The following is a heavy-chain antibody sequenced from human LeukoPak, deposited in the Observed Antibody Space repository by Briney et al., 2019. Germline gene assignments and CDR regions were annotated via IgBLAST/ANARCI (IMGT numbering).Heavy chain of an antibody. CDR2: ISNGKT. D-gene: IGHD2-15*01. V-gene: IGHV3-23*01. J-gene: IGHJ5*02. Sequence: GGSLRLSCAASGFPFSSYAMSWVRQPPGKGLEWVAAISNGKTYYADSVRGRFAISRDDSTNTVYLHMNSLRDEDTALYHCVREAGYCAPVCVKTNSFDPWGQGTLVTVSS. CDR1: GFPFSSYA. CDR3: VREAGYCAPVCVKTNSFDP.